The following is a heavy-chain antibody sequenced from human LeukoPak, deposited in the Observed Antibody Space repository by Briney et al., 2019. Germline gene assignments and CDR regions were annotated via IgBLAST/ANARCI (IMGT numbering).Heavy chain of an antibody. CDR2: INSDGSST. D-gene: IGHD3-22*01. CDR1: GFTFRSYW. J-gene: IGHJ4*02. Sequence: GGSLRLSCAASGFTFRSYWMHWVRQAPGKGLVWVSRINSDGSSTSYADSVKGRFTISRDNAKNTLYLQMNSLRAEDTAVYYCARYYYDSSGYYSFDYWGQGNLVTVSS. CDR3: ARYYYDSSGYYSFDY. V-gene: IGHV3-74*01.